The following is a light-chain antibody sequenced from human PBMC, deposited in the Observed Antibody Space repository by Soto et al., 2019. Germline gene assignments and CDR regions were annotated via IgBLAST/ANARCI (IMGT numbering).Light chain of an antibody. CDR3: SSYTSTSTRV. Sequence: SALTQPAFVSGSPGQSITISCTGTSSDVGGYNYVSWYQQHPGKAPKLMIYEVSNRPSGVSNRFSGSKSGNTASLTISGLQAEDEADYYCSSYTSTSTRVFGTGTKVTV. CDR2: EVS. CDR1: SSDVGGYNY. J-gene: IGLJ1*01. V-gene: IGLV2-14*01.